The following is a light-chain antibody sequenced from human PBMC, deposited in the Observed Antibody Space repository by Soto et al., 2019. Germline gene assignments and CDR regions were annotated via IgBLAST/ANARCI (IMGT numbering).Light chain of an antibody. CDR1: QSISSY. J-gene: IGKJ1*01. V-gene: IGKV1-39*01. Sequence: DIQMTQSPSSLSASVGDRVTITCRASQSISSYLNWYQQKPGKAPKLLIYAASSLQSGVPSRFSGSGSGTGFTLTISSLQPEDFATYYCQQSYSTPGKTFGQGTKVDIK. CDR2: AAS. CDR3: QQSYSTPGKT.